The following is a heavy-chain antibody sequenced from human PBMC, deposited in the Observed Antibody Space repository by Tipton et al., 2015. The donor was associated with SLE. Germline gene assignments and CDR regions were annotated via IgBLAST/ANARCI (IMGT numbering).Heavy chain of an antibody. CDR1: NGSISSSPYY. CDR2: MYYSGST. V-gene: IGHV4-39*07. Sequence: LTCTVSNGSISSSPYYWGWIRQSPGKGLEWVGSMYYSGSTYYNPSLKSRVTMSVDTSRNQCSLNLTSVTAADTAVYYCARGPYYYMDVWGKGTTVTVSS. J-gene: IGHJ6*03. CDR3: ARGPYYYMDV.